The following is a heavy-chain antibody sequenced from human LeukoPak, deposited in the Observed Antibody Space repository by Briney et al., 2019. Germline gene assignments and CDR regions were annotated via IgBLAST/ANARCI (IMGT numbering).Heavy chain of an antibody. D-gene: IGHD3-9*01. CDR1: GGTFSSYA. J-gene: IGHJ5*02. CDR2: IIPTFGTA. CDR3: ARGGDYDILTGYLPSNWFDP. Sequence: ASVKVSCKASGGTFSSYAISWVRQAPGQGLEWMGGIIPTFGTANYAQKFQGRVTITADKSTSTAYMELSSLRSEDTAVYYCARGGDYDILTGYLPSNWFDPWGQGTLVTVSS. V-gene: IGHV1-69*06.